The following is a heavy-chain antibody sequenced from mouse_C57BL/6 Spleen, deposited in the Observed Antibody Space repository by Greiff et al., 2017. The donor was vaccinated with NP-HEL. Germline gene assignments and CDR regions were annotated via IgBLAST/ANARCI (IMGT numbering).Heavy chain of an antibody. D-gene: IGHD1-1*01. V-gene: IGHV1-72*01. CDR2: IDPTSGGT. Sequence: VQLQQPGAELVKPGASVKLSCKASGYTFTSYWMHWVKQRPGRGLEWIGRIDPTSGGTKYNEKFKSKATLTVDKPSSTAYMQLSSLTSEDSAVYYCARLTTVVAKGFAYWGQGTLVTVSA. CDR3: ARLTTVVAKGFAY. J-gene: IGHJ3*01. CDR1: GYTFTSYW.